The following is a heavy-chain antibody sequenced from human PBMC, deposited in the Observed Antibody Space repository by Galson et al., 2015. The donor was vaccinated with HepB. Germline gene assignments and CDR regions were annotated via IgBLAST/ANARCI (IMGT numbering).Heavy chain of an antibody. V-gene: IGHV3-30-3*01. CDR1: GFTFNSYA. CDR2: ISSDGSSR. J-gene: IGHJ2*01. Sequence: SLRLSCAASGFTFNSYAIHWARQAPGKGLEWVAVISSDGSSRYYADSVKGRFTISRDNSKSTLYLQMNSLRAEDTAVYYCARAGEYSSSWYGWYFDLWGRGALVTVSS. CDR3: ARAGEYSSSWYGWYFDL. D-gene: IGHD6-13*01.